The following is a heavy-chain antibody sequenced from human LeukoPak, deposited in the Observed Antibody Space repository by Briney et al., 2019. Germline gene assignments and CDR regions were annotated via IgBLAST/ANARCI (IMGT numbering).Heavy chain of an antibody. CDR2: IYYSGST. V-gene: IGHV4-39*01. D-gene: IGHD2-2*01. CDR1: GGSISSSSYY. CDR3: ARRAVVVSAALSYYYYMDV. J-gene: IGHJ6*03. Sequence: SETLSLTCTVSGGSISSSSYYWGWIRRPPGKGLEWIGSIYYSGSTYYNPSLKSRVTISVDTSKNQFSLKLSSVTAADTAVYYCARRAVVVSAALSYYYYMDVWGKGTTVTVSS.